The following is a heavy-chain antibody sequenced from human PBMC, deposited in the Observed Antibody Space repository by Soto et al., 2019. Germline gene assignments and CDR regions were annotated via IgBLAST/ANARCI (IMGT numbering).Heavy chain of an antibody. V-gene: IGHV4-39*01. Sequence: SETLSLTCTVSGDSVNNNDFYWAWIRQPPGKGLEWVVTIFYSGTTYHNPSLKGRVTASVDRSENQFSLKLTSVTASDTAVYYCARLDFRSGYYGGRFDPRGQGTLVTVSS. CDR1: GDSVNNNDFY. CDR2: IFYSGTT. D-gene: IGHD3-3*01. CDR3: ARLDFRSGYYGGRFDP. J-gene: IGHJ5*02.